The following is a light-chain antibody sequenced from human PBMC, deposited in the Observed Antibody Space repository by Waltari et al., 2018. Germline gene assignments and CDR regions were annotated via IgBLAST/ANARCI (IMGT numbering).Light chain of an antibody. V-gene: IGKV3-20*01. CDR2: GAS. J-gene: IGKJ4*01. CDR3: QQYVSSPLT. CDR1: QSVSSTY. Sequence: EIVLTQSPGALSLSPGERATLSCRTSQSVSSTYIAWYQQKPGQTPRLLIYGASTRAPGIPDRFSGSGSGTDFTLTISRLEPEDSAVYYCQQYVSSPLTFGGGTKVEIK.